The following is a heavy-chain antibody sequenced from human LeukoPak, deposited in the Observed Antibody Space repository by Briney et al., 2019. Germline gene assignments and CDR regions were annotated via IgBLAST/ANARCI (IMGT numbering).Heavy chain of an antibody. J-gene: IGHJ4*02. CDR2: ISGSGGST. CDR3: AKDNSIAVAGYDY. D-gene: IGHD6-19*01. CDR1: GFTFSSYA. V-gene: IGHV3-23*01. Sequence: GGSLRLSCAASGFTFSSYAMSWVRRAPGKGLEWVSAISGSGGSTYYADSVKGRFTISRDNSKNTLYLQMNSLRAEDTAVYYCAKDNSIAVAGYDYWGQGTLVTVSS.